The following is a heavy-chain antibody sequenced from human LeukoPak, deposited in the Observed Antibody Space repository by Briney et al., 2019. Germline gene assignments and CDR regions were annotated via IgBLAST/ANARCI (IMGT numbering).Heavy chain of an antibody. V-gene: IGHV3-21*01. CDR1: GFTFTRYT. CDR2: IGSSSTFI. D-gene: IGHD3-10*01. CDR3: AKAHPGSDY. Sequence: PGGSLRLSCAASGFTFTRYTMNWVRQAPGKGLEWVSSIGSSSTFIYYADSVKGRFTISRDNAKNSLFLQMNSLRADDTAVYYCAKAHPGSDYWGQGTLVTVSS. J-gene: IGHJ4*02.